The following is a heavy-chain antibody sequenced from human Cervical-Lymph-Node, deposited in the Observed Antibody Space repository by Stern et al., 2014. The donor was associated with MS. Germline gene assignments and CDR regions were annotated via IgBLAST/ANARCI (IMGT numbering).Heavy chain of an antibody. Sequence: QVQLQESGPGLVRPSETLSLTCTVSGGSISSSRYFWVWIRQPPGKGLEWIGGVFYSGNTHYNPSLEGGVFIPAHPSENQFSLGLGSVTAADTAVYYCARQPVVTVLATRAFDIWGQGAKVSVSS. CDR1: GGSISSSRYF. V-gene: IGHV4-39*01. CDR2: VFYSGNT. J-gene: IGHJ3*02. D-gene: IGHD2-21*02. CDR3: ARQPVVTVLATRAFDI.